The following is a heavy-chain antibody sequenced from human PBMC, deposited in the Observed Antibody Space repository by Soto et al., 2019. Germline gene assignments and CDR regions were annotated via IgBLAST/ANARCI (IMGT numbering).Heavy chain of an antibody. J-gene: IGHJ4*02. D-gene: IGHD4-17*01. CDR1: GLTFSSYA. Sequence: PGGYLRLSCAASGLTFSSYAMSWVRQAPGKGLEWVSAISGSGGSTYYADSVKGRFTISRDNSKKTLYLQMNSLRAEDTAVYYCAKDGKTKSADCGAFFLGYYWAQRSLSPVSA. CDR2: ISGSGGST. CDR3: AKDGKTKSADCGAFFLGYY. V-gene: IGHV3-23*01.